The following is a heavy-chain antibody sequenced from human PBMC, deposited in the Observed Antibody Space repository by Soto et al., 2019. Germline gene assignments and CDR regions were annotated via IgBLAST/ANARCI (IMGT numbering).Heavy chain of an antibody. J-gene: IGHJ4*02. D-gene: IGHD3-10*01. Sequence: GGSLRLSCAASGFTFSSYSMNWVRQAPGKGLEWVSSISSSSSYIYYADSVKGRFTISRDNAKNSLYLQMNSLRAEDTAVYYCASLRITMVRGVYDYWGQGTLLTVSS. CDR1: GFTFSSYS. CDR3: ASLRITMVRGVYDY. CDR2: ISSSSSYI. V-gene: IGHV3-21*01.